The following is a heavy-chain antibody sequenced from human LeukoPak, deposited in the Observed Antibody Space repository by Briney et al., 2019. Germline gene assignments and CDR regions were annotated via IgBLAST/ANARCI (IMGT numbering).Heavy chain of an antibody. CDR3: AVAESLTYYDYVWGSYRYTGLDY. V-gene: IGHV1-2*02. D-gene: IGHD3-16*02. Sequence: ASVKVSCKASGYTFTGYYMHWVRQAPGQGLEWMGWINPNSGGTNYAQKFQGRVTMTRDTSISTAYMELSRLRSDDTAVYYCAVAESLTYYDYVWGSYRYTGLDYWGQGTLVTVSS. J-gene: IGHJ4*02. CDR2: INPNSGGT. CDR1: GYTFTGYY.